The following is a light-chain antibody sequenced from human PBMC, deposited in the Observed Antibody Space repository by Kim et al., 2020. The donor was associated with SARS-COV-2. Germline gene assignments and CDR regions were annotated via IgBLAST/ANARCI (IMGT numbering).Light chain of an antibody. Sequence: SESPRKTVTITCTRSSGRIANNFVQWYQQRPGSAPTSVIYEDNQRPSWVPDRFSGSIDDSSNSASLTISGLKTEDEADYYCQSGRLFGGGTQLTVL. CDR3: QSGRL. V-gene: IGLV6-57*03. CDR1: SGRIANNF. CDR2: EDN. J-gene: IGLJ2*01.